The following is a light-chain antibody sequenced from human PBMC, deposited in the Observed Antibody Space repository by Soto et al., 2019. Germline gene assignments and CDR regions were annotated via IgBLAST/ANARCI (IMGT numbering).Light chain of an antibody. CDR1: QSVSSY. CDR2: DAS. V-gene: IGKV3-11*01. Sequence: EIVLTQSPATLSLSPGQRATLSCRASQSVSSYLAWYQQKPGQPPRLLIYDASNRATGIPARFSGSGSGTDFTLTISSLDPEDFAVYYCQQYASSPSNFGPGTKVDIK. J-gene: IGKJ3*01. CDR3: QQYASSPSN.